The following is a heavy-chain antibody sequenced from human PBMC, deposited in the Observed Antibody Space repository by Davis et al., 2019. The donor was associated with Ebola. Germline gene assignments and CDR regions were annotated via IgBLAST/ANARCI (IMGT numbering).Heavy chain of an antibody. CDR2: INWNGGST. CDR1: GFTFDDYG. CDR3: GRGMLSFDY. J-gene: IGHJ4*02. V-gene: IGHV3-20*04. Sequence: PGGSLRLSCAASGFTFDDYGMSWVRQAPGKGLEWVSAINWNGGSTTYADSVKGRFTIARDNAKNSLYLQMNSLRAEDTALYYCGRGMLSFDYWGQGTLVTVSS. D-gene: IGHD2-8*01.